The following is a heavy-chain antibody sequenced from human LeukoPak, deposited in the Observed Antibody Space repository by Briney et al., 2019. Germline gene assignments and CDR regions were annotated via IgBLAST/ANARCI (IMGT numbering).Heavy chain of an antibody. D-gene: IGHD3-3*01. CDR3: ARRQFGGSTSRYYYYYMDF. CDR1: GYIFINYG. V-gene: IGHV1-18*01. Sequence: PGASVKVSCKASGYIFINYGITWVRQAPGQGLEWMGWIRVYNGNTDYAQKLQGRVTMTIDTSTSTAYMELRSLRSDDTAVYYCARRQFGGSTSRYYYYYMDFWGKGTTVTVSS. J-gene: IGHJ6*03. CDR2: IRVYNGNT.